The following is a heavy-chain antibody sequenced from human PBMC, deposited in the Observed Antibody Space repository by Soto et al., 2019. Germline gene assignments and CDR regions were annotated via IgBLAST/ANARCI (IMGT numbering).Heavy chain of an antibody. CDR2: IGTAGDT. Sequence: GGSLRLSCEASGFTFSGFDMHWVRQPTGKGLEWVSTIGTAGDTYYAVSVKGRFTISRDNAKNSLSLQMNSLRAGDTAVYFCARGQEVGAHFFNSWGQGTQVTVSS. CDR3: ARGQEVGAHFFNS. V-gene: IGHV3-13*01. J-gene: IGHJ4*02. D-gene: IGHD2-15*01. CDR1: GFTFSGFD.